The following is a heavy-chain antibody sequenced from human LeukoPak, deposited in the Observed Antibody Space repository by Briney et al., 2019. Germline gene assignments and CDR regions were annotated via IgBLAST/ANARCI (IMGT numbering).Heavy chain of an antibody. D-gene: IGHD2-8*02. V-gene: IGHV2-5*02. CDR1: GFSLSTNGVG. CDR2: IYWDDDK. Sequence: SGPTPVNPTQTLTLTCTFSGFSLSTNGVGVAWIRQPPGKALEWLAVIYWDDDKFYSPSLKSRLTITKDASKNQVILTMITMDPVDTATYYCAHRPGGYGWFDPWGQGTLVTVSS. J-gene: IGHJ5*02. CDR3: AHRPGGYGWFDP.